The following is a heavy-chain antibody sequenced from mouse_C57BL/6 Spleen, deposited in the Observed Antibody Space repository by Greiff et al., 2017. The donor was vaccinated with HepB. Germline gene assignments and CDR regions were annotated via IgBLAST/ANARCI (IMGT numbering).Heavy chain of an antibody. CDR1: GFSLTSYG. Sequence: VKLMESGPGLVAPSQSLSITCTVSGFSLTSYGVHWVRQPPGKGLEWLVVIWSDGSTTYNSALKSRLSISKDNSKSQVFLKMNSLQTDDTAMYYCARHKISNFAMDYWGQGTSVTVSS. CDR3: ARHKISNFAMDY. V-gene: IGHV2-6-1*01. J-gene: IGHJ4*01. CDR2: IWSDGST.